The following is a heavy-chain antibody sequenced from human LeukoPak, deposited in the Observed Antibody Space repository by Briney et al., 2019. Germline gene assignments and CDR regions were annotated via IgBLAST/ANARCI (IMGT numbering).Heavy chain of an antibody. J-gene: IGHJ3*02. Sequence: GGSLRLSCVASGFTFSSHAMNWVRQAPGKGLEWVSAISDSGGSTYYADSVKGRFTISRDNSKNTLYLQMNSLRAEDTAVYYCAREAGAMAAAGPSIAFDIWGQGTMVTVSS. D-gene: IGHD6-13*01. V-gene: IGHV3-23*01. CDR1: GFTFSSHA. CDR3: AREAGAMAAAGPSIAFDI. CDR2: ISDSGGST.